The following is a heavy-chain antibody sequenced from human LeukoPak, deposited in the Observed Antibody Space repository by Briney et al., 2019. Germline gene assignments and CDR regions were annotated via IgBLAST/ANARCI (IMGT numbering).Heavy chain of an antibody. D-gene: IGHD6-13*01. Sequence: SVKVTFKSCRYTFTRYYMHWVRQPPAQGLAGMGIINPSGGSTSYAQKFQGRVTMTRDTSTSTVYMELSSLRSEDTAVYYCARGGRTAGRTGNFDYWGQGTLVTVSS. CDR2: INPSGGST. J-gene: IGHJ4*02. V-gene: IGHV1-46*01. CDR3: ARGGRTAGRTGNFDY. CDR1: RYTFTRYY.